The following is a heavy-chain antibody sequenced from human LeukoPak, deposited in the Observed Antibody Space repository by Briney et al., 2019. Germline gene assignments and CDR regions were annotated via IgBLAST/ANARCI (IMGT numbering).Heavy chain of an antibody. CDR2: IKQDGSEK. CDR1: GFTFSRFW. J-gene: IGHJ4*02. CDR3: ARTPNWGSPWGLFDY. Sequence: GGSLRLSCAASGFTFSRFWMSWVRQAPGKGLEWVANIKQDGSEKYYVDSVKGRFTISSDNAKNSLYLQMNSLRAEDTAVYYCARTPNWGSPWGLFDYWGRGTLVTVSS. V-gene: IGHV3-7*01. D-gene: IGHD7-27*01.